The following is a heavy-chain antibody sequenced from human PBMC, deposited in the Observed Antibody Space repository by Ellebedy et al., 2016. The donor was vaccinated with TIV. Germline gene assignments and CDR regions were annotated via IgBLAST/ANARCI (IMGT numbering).Heavy chain of an antibody. CDR2: IKCESEGGTT. J-gene: IGHJ1*01. Sequence: GESLKISCSSSGFSFNNGWMNWVRQSPGKGLEWVGRIKCESEGGTTDNAAPVKGRFTISRDDLQNILYLQMNNLTIADKGVYYCSTYTVGDDSWGQGTLVIVSS. CDR1: GFSFNNGW. CDR3: STYTVGDDS. D-gene: IGHD1-26*01. V-gene: IGHV3-15*01.